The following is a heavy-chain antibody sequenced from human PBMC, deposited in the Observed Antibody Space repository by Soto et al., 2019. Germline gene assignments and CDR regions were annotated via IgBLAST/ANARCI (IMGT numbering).Heavy chain of an antibody. D-gene: IGHD3-10*01. V-gene: IGHV3-23*01. Sequence: GGSLRLSXVASGFTFSSYSMSWVRQAPGKGLEWVSGFRAGGDDGTTYYADSVKGRFTISRGNSKNTLFLQMNSLRAEDTAIYYCAKKVNSGSGSQYFDYFGQGTLVTVSS. J-gene: IGHJ4*02. CDR1: GFTFSSYS. CDR2: FRAGGDDGTT. CDR3: AKKVNSGSGSQYFDY.